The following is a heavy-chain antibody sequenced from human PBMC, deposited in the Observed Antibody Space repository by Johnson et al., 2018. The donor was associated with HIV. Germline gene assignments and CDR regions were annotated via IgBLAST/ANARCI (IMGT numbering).Heavy chain of an antibody. CDR1: GFTVSSNY. V-gene: IGHV3-66*01. Sequence: VQLLESGGGLVQPGRSLRLSCAASGFTVSSNYMSWVRQAPGKGLEWVSVIYSAGSTYYADSVKGRFTISRDNSKNTLYLQMNSLRAEDTALYYCARGINKVTTSGDAFDIWGQGTMVTVSS. D-gene: IGHD4-11*01. CDR3: ARGINKVTTSGDAFDI. CDR2: IYSAGST. J-gene: IGHJ3*02.